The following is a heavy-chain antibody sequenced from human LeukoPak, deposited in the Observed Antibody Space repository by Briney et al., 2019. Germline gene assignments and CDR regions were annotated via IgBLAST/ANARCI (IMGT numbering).Heavy chain of an antibody. CDR2: IKQDGGEK. J-gene: IGHJ3*02. Sequence: GGSLRLSCAASGFTFSSYRMNWVRQAPGKGGEWGANIKQDGGEKYYVDSVKGRFTISRDNAKNSLYLQMNSLRAEDRAVYYCARDIEAPGIAFDIWGQRTMVTVS. V-gene: IGHV3-7*04. CDR3: ARDIEAPGIAFDI. D-gene: IGHD6-13*01. CDR1: GFTFSSYR.